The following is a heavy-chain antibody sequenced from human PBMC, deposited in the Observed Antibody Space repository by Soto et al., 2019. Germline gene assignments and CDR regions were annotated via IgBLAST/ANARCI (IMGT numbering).Heavy chain of an antibody. CDR2: ISAYNGNT. Sequence: VASVKVSCKASGYTFTSYGISWVRQAPGQGLEWMGWISAYNGNTNYAQKLQGRVTMTTDTSTSTAYMELRSLRSDDTAVYYCAREDCISTSCFYGMDVWGQGTTVTVSS. D-gene: IGHD2-2*01. J-gene: IGHJ6*02. V-gene: IGHV1-18*01. CDR1: GYTFTSYG. CDR3: AREDCISTSCFYGMDV.